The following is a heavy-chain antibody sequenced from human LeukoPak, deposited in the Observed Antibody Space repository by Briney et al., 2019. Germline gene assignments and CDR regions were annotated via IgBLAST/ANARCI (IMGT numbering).Heavy chain of an antibody. J-gene: IGHJ3*02. Sequence: SETLSLTCTVSGGSISSYYWSWIRQPPGKGLEWIGYIYYSGSTNYNPSLKSRVTISVDTSKNQFSLKLSSVTAADTAVYYCARHLAGTNGAFDIWGQGTMVTVSS. CDR2: IYYSGST. CDR1: GGSISSYY. V-gene: IGHV4-59*08. CDR3: ARHLAGTNGAFDI. D-gene: IGHD6-19*01.